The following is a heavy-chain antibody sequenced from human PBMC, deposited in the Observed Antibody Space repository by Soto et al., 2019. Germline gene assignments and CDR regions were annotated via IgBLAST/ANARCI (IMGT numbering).Heavy chain of an antibody. CDR1: GGSISSYY. V-gene: IGHV4-59*08. CDR2: IYYSGST. CDR3: ARHAPYSGYDTPIDY. Sequence: SETLSLTCTVSGGSISSYYWSWIRQPPGKGLEWIGYIYYSGSTNYNPSLKSRVTISVDTSKNQFSLKLSSVTAADTAVYYCARHAPYSGYDTPIDYWGQGTLVTVSS. D-gene: IGHD5-12*01. J-gene: IGHJ4*02.